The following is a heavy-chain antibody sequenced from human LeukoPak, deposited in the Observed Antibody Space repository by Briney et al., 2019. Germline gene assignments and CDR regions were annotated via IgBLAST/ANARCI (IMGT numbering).Heavy chain of an antibody. V-gene: IGHV4-59*11. J-gene: IGHJ3*01. CDR1: GDSIGSHY. D-gene: IGHD3-22*01. Sequence: SETLSLTCTVSGDSIGSHYWSWIRQPPGKGLEWIGYIFYVGSTNYNPSLKSRVTISVDTSKNQFSLKLNSVTAADTAVYYCARDYYDSRGEAFDVWGQGTMVTVSS. CDR3: ARDYYDSRGEAFDV. CDR2: IFYVGST.